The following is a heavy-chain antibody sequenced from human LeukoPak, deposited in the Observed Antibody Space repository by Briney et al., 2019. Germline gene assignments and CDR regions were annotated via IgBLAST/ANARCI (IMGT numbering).Heavy chain of an antibody. V-gene: IGHV3-30-3*01. CDR1: GFTFSSYA. D-gene: IGHD2-15*01. CDR2: ISYDGSNK. J-gene: IGHJ6*02. CDR3: ARREGMVAHYYYYGMDV. Sequence: PGRSLRLSCAASGFTFSSYAMHWVRQAPGKGLEWVAVISYDGSNKYYADSVKGRFTISRDNSKNTLYLQMNSLRAEDTAVYYCARREGMVAHYYYYGMDVWGQGTTVTVSS.